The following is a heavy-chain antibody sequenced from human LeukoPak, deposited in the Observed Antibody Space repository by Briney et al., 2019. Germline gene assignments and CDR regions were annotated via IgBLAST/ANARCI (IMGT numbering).Heavy chain of an antibody. Sequence: SVKVSCKTSGYTFATYFMHWVRQAPGQGLEWMGCIKPNSGVTNYAQKFRGRVTMTWDTSISTAYIELSGLTSDDTAIYYCVRPTYCGSDCYFNFDYWGQGTLVTVSS. CDR1: GYTFATYF. J-gene: IGHJ4*02. CDR3: VRPTYCGSDCYFNFDY. D-gene: IGHD2-21*02. CDR2: IKPNSGVT. V-gene: IGHV1-2*02.